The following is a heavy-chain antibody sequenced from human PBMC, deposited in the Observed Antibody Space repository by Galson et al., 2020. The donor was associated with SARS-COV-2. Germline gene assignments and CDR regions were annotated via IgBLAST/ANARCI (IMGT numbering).Heavy chain of an antibody. Sequence: ASVKVSCKASGYTFGNYYLNWVRQAPGHGLEWTGIFDPSGSRTTSAQKFQGRVTMTGDASTSTVYMELTGLRSGDTAVYFCAREGSSWGSHYYYMDVWGRGTTVTVS. V-gene: IGHV1-46*03. D-gene: IGHD3-16*01. CDR2: FDPSGSRT. CDR3: AREGSSWGSHYYYMDV. J-gene: IGHJ6*03. CDR1: GYTFGNYY.